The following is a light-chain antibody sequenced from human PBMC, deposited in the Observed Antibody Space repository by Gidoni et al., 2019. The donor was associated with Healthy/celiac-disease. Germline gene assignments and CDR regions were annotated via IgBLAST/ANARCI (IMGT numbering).Light chain of an antibody. CDR2: GAS. V-gene: IGKV3-15*01. J-gene: IGKJ4*01. CDR1: QSVSNN. Sequence: EIVLPQTPATLSVSPGERATLCCRASQSVSNNLDWYQQKPGQAPRLLIYGASSWATGIPSRFSGSGSGTEFTLTISSLQSAHFAVYYCQQYNNWPLTFGGGTKVEIK. CDR3: QQYNNWPLT.